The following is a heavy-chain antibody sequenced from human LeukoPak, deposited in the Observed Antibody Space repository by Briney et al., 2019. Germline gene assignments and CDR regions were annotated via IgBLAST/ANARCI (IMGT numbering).Heavy chain of an antibody. CDR3: ASLDSSGRSAADY. CDR2: INHSGST. Sequence: SQTLSLTCAVYGGSFSGYYWSWIRRPPGKGLEWIGEINHSGSTNYNPSLKSRVTISVDTSKNQFSLKLSSVTAADTAVYYCASLDSSGRSAADYWGQGTLVTVSS. J-gene: IGHJ4*02. V-gene: IGHV4-34*01. D-gene: IGHD3-22*01. CDR1: GGSFSGYY.